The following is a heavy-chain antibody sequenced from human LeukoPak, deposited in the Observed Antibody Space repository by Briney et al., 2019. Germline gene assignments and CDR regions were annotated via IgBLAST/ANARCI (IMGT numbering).Heavy chain of an antibody. V-gene: IGHV4-59*01. CDR3: ARKNDFEI. CDR2: IFYSGRT. Sequence: SETLSLTCSVSGGSISRDHWNWIRQTPGKGLEWIGCIFYSGRTYYNPPLKSRVTISVDMSKSQFSLRLTSVTAADTAVYYCARKNDFEIWGQGTLVTVSS. D-gene: IGHD2/OR15-2a*01. J-gene: IGHJ3*02. CDR1: GGSISRDH.